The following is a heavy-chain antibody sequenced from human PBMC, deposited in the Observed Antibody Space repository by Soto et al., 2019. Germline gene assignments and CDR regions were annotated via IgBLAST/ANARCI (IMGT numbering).Heavy chain of an antibody. Sequence: GESLKISCKGSGYSFTSYWIGWVRQMAGTGLEWMGSIYPGDSDTRYSPSFQGQVTISADKSLSTAYLQWSSPKPSATAMYYCARHSTMVRGVIIILYYYYGKNVWGQGTTVIFAS. CDR1: GYSFTSYW. CDR3: ARHSTMVRGVIIILYYYYGKNV. V-gene: IGHV5-51*01. D-gene: IGHD3-10*01. J-gene: IGHJ6*02. CDR2: IYPGDSDT.